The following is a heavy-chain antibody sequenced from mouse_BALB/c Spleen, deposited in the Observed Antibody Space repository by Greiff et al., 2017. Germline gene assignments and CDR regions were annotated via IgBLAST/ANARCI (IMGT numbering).Heavy chain of an antibody. J-gene: IGHJ4*01. Sequence: EVQGVESGGGLVKPGGSLKLSCAASGFTFSSYTMSWVRQTPEKRLEWVATISSGGGNTYYPDSVKGRFTISRDNAKNNLYLQMSSLRSEDTALYYCARYNYAMDYWGQGTSVTVSS. CDR1: GFTFSSYT. CDR2: ISSGGGNT. CDR3: ARYNYAMDY. V-gene: IGHV5-9*03.